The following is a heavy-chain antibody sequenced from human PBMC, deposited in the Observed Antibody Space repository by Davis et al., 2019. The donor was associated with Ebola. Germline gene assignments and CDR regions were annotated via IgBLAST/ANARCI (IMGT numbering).Heavy chain of an antibody. D-gene: IGHD6-19*01. J-gene: IGHJ6*02. Sequence: ASVKVSCKASGYTFTSYGISWVRQAPGQGLEWMGWISAYNGNTNYAQKLQGRVTMTTDTSTSTAYMELRSLRSDDTAVYYCARDVGDSSGWYVLPWYYGMDVWGQGTTVTVSS. CDR2: ISAYNGNT. CDR1: GYTFTSYG. CDR3: ARDVGDSSGWYVLPWYYGMDV. V-gene: IGHV1-18*01.